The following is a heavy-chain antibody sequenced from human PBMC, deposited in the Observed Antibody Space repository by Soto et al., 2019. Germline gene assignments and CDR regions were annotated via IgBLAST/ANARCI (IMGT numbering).Heavy chain of an antibody. CDR2: VNHNGGT. CDR3: TRGVATIRD. D-gene: IGHD5-12*01. J-gene: IGHJ4*02. Sequence: QEQLKQLGAGLLKPSETLSLTCAVNGGSFSDYTWSWIRQSPGKRLEWIGEVNHNGGTIYNPSLKSRVTISIDTSKNEFSLKLSSVTAADTAVYYCTRGVATIRDWGQGSLVTVSS. CDR1: GGSFSDYT. V-gene: IGHV4-34*02.